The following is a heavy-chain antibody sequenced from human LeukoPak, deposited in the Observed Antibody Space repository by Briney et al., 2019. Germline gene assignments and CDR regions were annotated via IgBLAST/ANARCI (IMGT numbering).Heavy chain of an antibody. V-gene: IGHV3-33*01. D-gene: IGHD5-18*01. CDR1: GFTFSNYG. J-gene: IGHJ4*02. CDR3: ARGRGYGPHYFDY. CDR2: IWYDGSNK. Sequence: GGSLRLSCAASGFTFSNYGIHWVRQAPGKGLEWVALIWYDGSNKYYADSVKGRFTISRDDSNNTLYLQMNSLRAEDTAVYYCARGRGYGPHYFDYWGQGTLVTVSS.